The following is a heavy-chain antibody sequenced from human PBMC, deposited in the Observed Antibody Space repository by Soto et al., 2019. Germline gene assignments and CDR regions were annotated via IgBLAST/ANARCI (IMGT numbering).Heavy chain of an antibody. CDR1: GFTFSSYW. Sequence: EVQLVESGGGLVQPGGSLRLSCAASGFTFSSYWMHWVRKAPGKGLVWVSRINSDGSSTSYADSVKGRFTISRDNAKNTLYLQMHSLRAEDTAVYYCERRYSSGWPRSVYYFDYWGQGTLVTVSS. CDR2: INSDGSST. CDR3: ERRYSSGWPRSVYYFDY. J-gene: IGHJ4*02. V-gene: IGHV3-74*01. D-gene: IGHD6-19*01.